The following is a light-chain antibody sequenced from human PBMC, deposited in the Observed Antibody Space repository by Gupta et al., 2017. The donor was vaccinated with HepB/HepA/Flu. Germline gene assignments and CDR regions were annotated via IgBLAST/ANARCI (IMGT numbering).Light chain of an antibody. Sequence: SYVLTQPPSMSVAPGKTARIPCVGNNLGSNSVHWYQQKPVQAPVLVIYYDDDRASGIPERFSGSISGNTATLTIRRVEAGDEDDYYCQVLHSTTDAGDVVFGGGTRLTVL. CDR2: YDD. CDR3: QVLHSTTDAGDVV. V-gene: IGLV3-21*04. J-gene: IGLJ2*01. CDR1: NLGSNS.